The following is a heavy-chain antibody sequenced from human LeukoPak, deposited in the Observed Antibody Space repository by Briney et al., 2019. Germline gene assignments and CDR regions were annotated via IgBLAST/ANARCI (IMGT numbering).Heavy chain of an antibody. CDR1: GFTFSSYA. CDR2: ISGSGGST. J-gene: IGHJ4*02. Sequence: PGGSLRLSCAASGFTFSSYAMSWVRQAPGKGLEWVSAISGSGGSTYYADSVKGRFTISRDNSKNTLYLQMNSLRAEDTAVYYCAKDFGKRYSSSWYYFDYWGQGTLVTVSS. D-gene: IGHD6-13*01. V-gene: IGHV3-23*01. CDR3: AKDFGKRYSSSWYYFDY.